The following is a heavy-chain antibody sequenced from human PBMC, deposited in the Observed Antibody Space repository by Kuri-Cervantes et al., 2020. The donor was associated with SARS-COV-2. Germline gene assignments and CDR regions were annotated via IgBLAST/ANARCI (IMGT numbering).Heavy chain of an antibody. CDR1: GGTFSSYA. CDR3: ARGGEMATITPTFDY. Sequence: GGSLRPSCKPPGGTFSSYAISWVRQAPGQGLEWMGGIIPIFGTANYAQKFQGRVTITADKSTSTAYMELSSLRSEDTAVYYCARGGEMATITPTFDYWGQGTLVTVSS. D-gene: IGHD5-24*01. J-gene: IGHJ4*02. V-gene: IGHV1-69*06. CDR2: IIPIFGTA.